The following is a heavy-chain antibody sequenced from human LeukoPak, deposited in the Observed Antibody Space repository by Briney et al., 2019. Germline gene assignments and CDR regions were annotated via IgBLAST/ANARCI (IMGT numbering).Heavy chain of an antibody. CDR3: ARGIEYYDILTGYEPPDY. V-gene: IGHV1-46*03. CDR1: GYTFTSYY. D-gene: IGHD3-9*01. Sequence: ASVKVSCKASGYTFTSYYMHWVRQAPGQGLEWMGIINPSGGSTSYAQKFQGRVTMTRDTSTSTVYMELSGLRSEDTAVYYCARGIEYYDILTGYEPPDYWGQGTLVTVSS. CDR2: INPSGGST. J-gene: IGHJ4*02.